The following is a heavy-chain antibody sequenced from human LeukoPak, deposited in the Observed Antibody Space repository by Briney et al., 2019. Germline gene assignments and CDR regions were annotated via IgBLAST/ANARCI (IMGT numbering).Heavy chain of an antibody. J-gene: IGHJ5*02. V-gene: IGHV1-46*01. CDR1: GYTFTSYY. D-gene: IGHD3-10*01. CDR3: ARLMVRGVRVTWFDP. Sequence: GASVKVSCKASGYTFTSYYMHWVRQAPGQGLEWMGIINPSGGSTSYAQKFQGRVTMTRDMSTSTVYMELSSLRSEDTAVYYCARLMVRGVRVTWFDPWGQGTLVTVSS. CDR2: INPSGGST.